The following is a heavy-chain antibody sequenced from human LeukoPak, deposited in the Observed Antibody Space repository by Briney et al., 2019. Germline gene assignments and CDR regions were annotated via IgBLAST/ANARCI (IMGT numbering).Heavy chain of an antibody. Sequence: GASVKVSCKASGYTFTSYYMHWVRQAPGQGLEWMGIINPSGGSTSYAQKFQGRVTMTRDTSTSTAYMELSSLRSEDTAVYYCARSGRVGKWLRPADDYWGQGTLVTVSS. CDR3: ARSGRVGKWLRPADDY. CDR1: GYTFTSYY. CDR2: INPSGGST. D-gene: IGHD5-12*01. V-gene: IGHV1-46*01. J-gene: IGHJ4*02.